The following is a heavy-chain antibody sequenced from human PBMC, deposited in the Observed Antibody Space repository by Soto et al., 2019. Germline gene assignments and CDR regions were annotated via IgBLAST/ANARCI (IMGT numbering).Heavy chain of an antibody. J-gene: IGHJ4*02. CDR1: GFPFSSYA. D-gene: IGHD2-2*01. V-gene: IGHV3-23*01. Sequence: GGSLRLSCAASGFPFSSYAMTWVRQAPGKGLEWVSGVSGSGSSTFHADSVKGRFTISRDSSKNTLYLQMNSLRAEDTAVYYCSKGRYCSSTSCYAGFEYWGQGTLVTVSS. CDR2: VSGSGSST. CDR3: SKGRYCSSTSCYAGFEY.